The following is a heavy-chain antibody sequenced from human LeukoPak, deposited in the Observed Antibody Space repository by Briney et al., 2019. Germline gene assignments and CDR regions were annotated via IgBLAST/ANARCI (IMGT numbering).Heavy chain of an antibody. CDR1: GFSFSNYW. CDR3: ARAGHYDTTWYQ. Sequence: GGSLTLSCAASGFSFSNYWMSWVRQAPGKGLEWVANIKQDGSEKYYVDSVKGRFTISRDNAKNSLYLQKNSLRAEDTALYYCARAGHYDTTWYQWGQGTLVTVSS. V-gene: IGHV3-7*01. D-gene: IGHD3-22*01. J-gene: IGHJ4*02. CDR2: IKQDGSEK.